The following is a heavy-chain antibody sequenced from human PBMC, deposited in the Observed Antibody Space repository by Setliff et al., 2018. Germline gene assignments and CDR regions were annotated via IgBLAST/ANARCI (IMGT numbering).Heavy chain of an antibody. Sequence: GESLKISCKGSGYSFTSHWIGWVRQMPGKGLELMGIIYPRGSDTRYSPSFQGQVTISADKSITTAYLQWSRLKVSDSGIYYCARGRRDGYKAGFDPWGQGTLVTVSS. CDR3: ARGRRDGYKAGFDP. CDR2: IYPRGSDT. CDR1: GYSFTSHW. D-gene: IGHD5-12*01. V-gene: IGHV5-51*01. J-gene: IGHJ5*02.